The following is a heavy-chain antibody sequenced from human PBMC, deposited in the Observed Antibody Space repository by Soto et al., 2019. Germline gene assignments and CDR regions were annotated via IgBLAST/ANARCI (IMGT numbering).Heavy chain of an antibody. V-gene: IGHV3-23*01. CDR3: AKDKAGWIQLWQPNFAY. Sequence: EVQLLESGGGLVQPGGSLRLSCAASGFTFSSYAMSWVRQAQGKGLEWVSAISGSGGSTYYADSVKGRFTISRDNSKKTLYVQMNSLKAEYTAVYYCAKDKAGWIQLWQPNFAYWGQGTLVTVSS. CDR2: ISGSGGST. J-gene: IGHJ4*02. D-gene: IGHD5-18*01. CDR1: GFTFSSYA.